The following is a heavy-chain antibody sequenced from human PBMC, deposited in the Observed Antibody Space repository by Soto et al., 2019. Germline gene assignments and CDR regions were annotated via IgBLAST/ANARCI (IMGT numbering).Heavy chain of an antibody. D-gene: IGHD5-12*01. CDR3: TTGLLVAEHDY. J-gene: IGHJ4*02. Sequence: SGGSLRLSCAASGFTFGNAWMNWVRQAPGKGLEWVGRIKSKTDGGTTDYAAPVKGRFTISRDDSKNTLYLQMNSLKTEDTAVYYCTTGLLVAEHDYWGQGTLVTVSS. V-gene: IGHV3-15*07. CDR2: IKSKTDGGTT. CDR1: GFTFGNAW.